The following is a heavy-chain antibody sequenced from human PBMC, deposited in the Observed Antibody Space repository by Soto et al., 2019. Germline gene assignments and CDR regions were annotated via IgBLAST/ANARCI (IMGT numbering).Heavy chain of an antibody. Sequence: PSETLSLTCTVSGGSISSYYWSWIRQPPGKGLEWIGYIYYSGSTNYNPSLKSRVTISVDTSKNQFSLKLSSVTAADTAVYYCARGLLNTSWYYYYLDGWGKGTKVTVSS. D-gene: IGHD2-2*01. CDR1: GGSISSYY. J-gene: IGHJ6*03. CDR3: ARGLLNTSWYYYYLDG. CDR2: IYYSGST. V-gene: IGHV4-59*08.